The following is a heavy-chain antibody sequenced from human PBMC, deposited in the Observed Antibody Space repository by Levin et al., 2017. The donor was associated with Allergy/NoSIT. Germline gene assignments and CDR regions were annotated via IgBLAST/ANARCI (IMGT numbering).Heavy chain of an antibody. CDR3: AKPPTRDGDYPFDY. D-gene: IGHD4-17*01. J-gene: IGHJ4*02. V-gene: IGHV3-23*01. CDR1: GFTFGAYA. Sequence: ASVKVSCAASGFTFGAYAMSWVRQAPGKGLEWVSTVNGGGGATYYADSVKGRFTISRDNSKNTLYLQMNSLRAEDTAVYYCAKPPTRDGDYPFDYWGQGTLVTVST. CDR2: VNGGGGAT.